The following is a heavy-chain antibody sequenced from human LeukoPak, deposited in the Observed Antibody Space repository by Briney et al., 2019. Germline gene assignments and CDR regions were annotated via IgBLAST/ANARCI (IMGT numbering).Heavy chain of an antibody. J-gene: IGHJ4*02. Sequence: GGPLRLSCAASGFTFDGSALSWVRQVPGKGLEWVSGINWNGGRTGYADSVKGRFTISRDNAKKSLYLQMNSLRAEDTAVYYCVREGYYDSSGYLGVFDYWGQGTLVTVSS. CDR3: VREGYYDSSGYLGVFDY. D-gene: IGHD3-22*01. CDR1: GFTFDGSA. V-gene: IGHV3-20*04. CDR2: INWNGGRT.